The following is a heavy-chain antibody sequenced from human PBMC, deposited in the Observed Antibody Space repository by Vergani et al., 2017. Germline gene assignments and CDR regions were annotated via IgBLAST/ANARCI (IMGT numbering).Heavy chain of an antibody. Sequence: EVQLLESGGGLVQPGGSLRLSCAASGFTFSSYAMSWVRQAPGRGLEWVSVISGRGGSTYYANSVNGRFTISKDKSKNTLYPQMNSLRAEDTAVYYCAKGVEVGGVFDYWGQGTLVTVSS. D-gene: IGHD6-19*01. J-gene: IGHJ4*02. CDR2: ISGRGGST. V-gene: IGHV3-23*01. CDR3: AKGVEVGGVFDY. CDR1: GFTFSSYA.